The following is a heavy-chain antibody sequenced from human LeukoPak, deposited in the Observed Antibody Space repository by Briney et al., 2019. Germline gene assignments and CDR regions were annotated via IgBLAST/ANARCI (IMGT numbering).Heavy chain of an antibody. CDR1: GGSISSYY. D-gene: IGHD7-27*01. J-gene: IGHJ6*03. CDR3: ARDLSNRGRDYYYYMDV. CDR2: IYTSGST. V-gene: IGHV4-4*07. Sequence: SETLSLTCTVSGGSISSYYWSWIRQPAGKGLEWIGRIYTSGSTNYNPSLKSRLTMSVDTSKNQFSLKLSSVTAADTAVYYCARDLSNRGRDYYYYMDVWGKGTTVTVSS.